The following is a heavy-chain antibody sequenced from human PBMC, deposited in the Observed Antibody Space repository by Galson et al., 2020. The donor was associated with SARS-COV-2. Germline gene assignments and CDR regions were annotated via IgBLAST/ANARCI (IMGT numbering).Heavy chain of an antibody. J-gene: IGHJ4*02. CDR1: GFTSSRYA. Sequence: GESLKISCAASGFTSSRYAMGWVRQAPGKGLEWVSAITGLSHYYAGPVRGRFSISRDSSKNTVDLQMDILTAEDTAIYYCVRQGVFDSSGYNPFDFWGQGTLVTVSS. CDR2: ITGLSH. V-gene: IGHV3-23*01. D-gene: IGHD5-12*01. CDR3: VRQGVFDSSGYNPFDF.